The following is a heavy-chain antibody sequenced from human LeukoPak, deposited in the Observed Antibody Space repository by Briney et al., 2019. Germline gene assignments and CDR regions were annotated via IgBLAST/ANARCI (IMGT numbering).Heavy chain of an antibody. CDR2: ISGSAYST. D-gene: IGHD3-10*01. CDR1: GFTFSSYA. CDR3: ARGVWFGELSYFDY. J-gene: IGHJ4*02. V-gene: IGHV3-23*01. Sequence: GGSLRLSCAASGFTFSSYAMGWVRQAPGKGLEWVSGISGSAYSTYYPGSVKGRFTISRENAKNSLYLQMNSLRAGDTAVYYCARGVWFGELSYFDYWGQGTLVTVSS.